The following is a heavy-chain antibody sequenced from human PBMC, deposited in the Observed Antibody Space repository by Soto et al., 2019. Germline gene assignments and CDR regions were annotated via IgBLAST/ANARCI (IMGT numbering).Heavy chain of an antibody. J-gene: IGHJ6*03. D-gene: IGHD3-10*01. Sequence: PSETLSLTCAVYGGSFSGYYWSWIRQPPGKGLEWIGEINHSGSTNYNPSLKSRVTISVDTSKNQFSLKLSSVTAADTAVYYCGIVHRHTTFYCSGSYEGAHKDYYYYYMDVWGKGTTVTVSS. CDR1: GGSFSGYY. V-gene: IGHV4-34*01. CDR3: GIVHRHTTFYCSGSYEGAHKDYYYYYMDV. CDR2: INHSGST.